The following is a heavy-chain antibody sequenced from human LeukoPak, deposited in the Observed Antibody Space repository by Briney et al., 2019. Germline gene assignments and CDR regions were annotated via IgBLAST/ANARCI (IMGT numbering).Heavy chain of an antibody. CDR1: GGFISSYY. V-gene: IGHV4-4*07. CDR2: IYTSGST. J-gene: IGHJ4*02. D-gene: IGHD3-10*01. CDR3: ARGSYGSGDLDY. Sequence: SETLSLTCTVAGGFISSYYWSWLRQPAGKGLEWIGRIYTSGSTNYNPSHKSRVTMSVDTSKNQFSLKLSSVTAADTAVYYCARGSYGSGDLDYCGQGTLVTVSS.